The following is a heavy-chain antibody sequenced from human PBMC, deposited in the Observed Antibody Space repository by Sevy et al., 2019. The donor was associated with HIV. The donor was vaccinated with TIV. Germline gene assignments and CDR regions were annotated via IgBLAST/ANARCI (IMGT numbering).Heavy chain of an antibody. V-gene: IGHV1-18*01. D-gene: IGHD3-3*01. CDR2: ISSYNGNT. CDR3: ARVRSFYDFWSGWHSVGYFDY. J-gene: IGHJ4*02. Sequence: ASVKVSCKASGYTFTSYGISWVRQAPGQGREWMGWISSYNGNTNYAQKLQGRVTMTTDTSTCTAYMELRSLRSDDTAAYYCARVRSFYDFWSGWHSVGYFDYWGQGTLVTVSS. CDR1: GYTFTSYG.